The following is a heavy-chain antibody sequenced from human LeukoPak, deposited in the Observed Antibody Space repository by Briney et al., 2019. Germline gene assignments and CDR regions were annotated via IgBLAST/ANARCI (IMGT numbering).Heavy chain of an antibody. CDR1: GYTFTSYY. CDR2: INPSGGST. CDR3: AREDIRATGMDV. D-gene: IGHD1-26*01. Sequence: ASVKVSCKASGYTFTSYYMHWVRQAPGQGLEWMGIINPSGGSTSYAQKFQGRVTMTRDTSTSTVYVELSSLRSEDTAVYYCAREDIRATGMDVWGQGTTVTVSS. V-gene: IGHV1-46*01. J-gene: IGHJ6*02.